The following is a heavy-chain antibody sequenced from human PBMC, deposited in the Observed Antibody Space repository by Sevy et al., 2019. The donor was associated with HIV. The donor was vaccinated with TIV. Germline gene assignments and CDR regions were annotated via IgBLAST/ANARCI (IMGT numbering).Heavy chain of an antibody. CDR2: ISYGGSKK. V-gene: IGHV3-30*09. CDR3: ARVGVSYCTDECTHRFDY. Sequence: GGSLRLSCAASGFTFSNYSLLWVRQAPGKGLEWVSLISYGGSKKYYADSVKGRFAISRDESKTTLFLQMNSLRSEDTAIYSCARVGVSYCTDECTHRFDYWGRGTLVTVSS. D-gene: IGHD2-8*01. J-gene: IGHJ4*02. CDR1: GFTFSNYS.